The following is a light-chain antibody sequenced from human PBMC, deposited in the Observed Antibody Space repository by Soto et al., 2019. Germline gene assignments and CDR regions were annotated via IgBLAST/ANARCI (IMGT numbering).Light chain of an antibody. CDR2: DAS. CDR1: SSISTY. J-gene: IGKJ1*01. CDR3: RYRRVWCT. Sequence: EIVLTQSPATLSLPPGERATLSCRASSSISTYLAWYQQKPGQAPRLLIYDASNRATGIPARFSGSGSGTDFTLTISRLEHEDFAVYYCRYRRVWCTFGQGTKLET. V-gene: IGKV3-11*01.